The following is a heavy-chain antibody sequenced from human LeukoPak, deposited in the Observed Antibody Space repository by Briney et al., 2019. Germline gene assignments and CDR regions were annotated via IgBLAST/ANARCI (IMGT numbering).Heavy chain of an antibody. CDR2: IIPIFGTA. D-gene: IGHD5-24*01. CDR3: ARVEMATIGQAGVFDY. J-gene: IGHJ4*02. CDR1: GGTFSSYA. V-gene: IGHV1-69*05. Sequence: ASVKVSCKASGGTFSSYAIGWVRQAPGQGLEWMGGIIPIFGTANYAQKFQSRVTITTDESTSTAYMELSSLRSEDTAVYYCARVEMATIGQAGVFDYWGQGTLVTVSS.